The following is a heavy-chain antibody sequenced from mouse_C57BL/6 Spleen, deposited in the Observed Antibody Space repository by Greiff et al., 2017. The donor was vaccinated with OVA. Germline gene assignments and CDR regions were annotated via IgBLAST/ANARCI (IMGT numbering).Heavy chain of an antibody. CDR3: ARGITTFDY. J-gene: IGHJ2*01. V-gene: IGHV5-4*03. CDR1: GFTFSSYA. Sequence: DVKLVESGGGLVKPGGSLKLSCAASGFTFSSYAMSWVRQTPEKRLEWVATISDGGSYTYYPDNVKGRFTISRDNAKNNLYLQMSHLKSEDTAMYYCARGITTFDYWGQGTTLTVSS. D-gene: IGHD1-1*01. CDR2: ISDGGSYT.